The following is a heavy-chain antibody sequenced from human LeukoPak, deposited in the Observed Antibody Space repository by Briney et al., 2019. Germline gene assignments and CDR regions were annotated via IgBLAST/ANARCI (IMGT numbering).Heavy chain of an antibody. CDR1: GFTFSDYY. D-gene: IGHD3-10*02. V-gene: IGHV3-11*04. J-gene: IGHJ6*04. CDR3: AELGITMIGGV. CDR2: ISSSGGTI. Sequence: GGSLRLSCAASGFTFSDYYMSWVRQAPGKGLEWVSYISSSGGTIYYADSVKGRFAISRDNAKNSLYLQMNSLRAEDTAVYYCAELGITMIGGVWGKGTTVTISS.